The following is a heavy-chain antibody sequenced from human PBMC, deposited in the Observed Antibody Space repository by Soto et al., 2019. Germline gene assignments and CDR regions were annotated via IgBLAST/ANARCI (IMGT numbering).Heavy chain of an antibody. Sequence: PGGSLRLACVASGFTFSDHWMHWVRQAPGKGLVWVSRIKFDGGITSHADSVKGRFTISRDNARNTVHLQMNSLRAEDTGVYYCARGLRNYYGVDVWGQGTTVTVSS. CDR2: IKFDGGIT. D-gene: IGHD4-17*01. J-gene: IGHJ6*02. V-gene: IGHV3-74*01. CDR1: GFTFSDHW. CDR3: ARGLRNYYGVDV.